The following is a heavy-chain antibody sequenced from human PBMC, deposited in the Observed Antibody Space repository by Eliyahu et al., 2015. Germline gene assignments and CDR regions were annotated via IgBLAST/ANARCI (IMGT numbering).Heavy chain of an antibody. CDR1: GFXFSNYA. CDR3: ARGTTVTTGERYFDL. V-gene: IGHV3-23*01. Sequence: EVQLLESGGGLVQPGGSLRLSCAASGFXFSNYAMXWVRQAPGKGLEWVSGTGGSGISTFYTDSVKGRFTISRDNSKNTLYLQVNSLRAEDTAVYYCARGTTVTTGERYFDLWGRGTLVTVSS. CDR2: TGGSGIST. J-gene: IGHJ2*01. D-gene: IGHD4-17*01.